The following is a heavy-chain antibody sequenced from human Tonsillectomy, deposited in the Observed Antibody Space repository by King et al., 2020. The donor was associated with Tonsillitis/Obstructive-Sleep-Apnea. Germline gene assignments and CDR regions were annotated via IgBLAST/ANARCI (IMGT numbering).Heavy chain of an antibody. CDR1: GYTFTSYY. CDR3: ARDRRGITIFGVVIMKKNWFDP. V-gene: IGHV1-46*01. Sequence: VQLVESGAEVKKPGASVKVSCKASGYTFTSYYMHWVRQAPGQGLEWMGIINPSGGSTSYAQKFQGRVTMTRDTSTSTVYMELSSLGSEDTAVYYCARDRRGITIFGVVIMKKNWFDPWGQGTLVTVSS. J-gene: IGHJ5*02. D-gene: IGHD3-3*01. CDR2: INPSGGST.